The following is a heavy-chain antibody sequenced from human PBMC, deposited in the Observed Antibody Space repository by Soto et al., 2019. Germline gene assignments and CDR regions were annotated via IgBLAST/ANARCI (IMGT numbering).Heavy chain of an antibody. D-gene: IGHD2-2*01. CDR2: INHSGST. Sequence: SETLSLTCAVYGGSFSGYYWSWIRQPPGKGLEWIGEINHSGSTNYNPSLKSRVTISVDTSKNQFSLKLSSVTAADTAVYYCARGKEGEIIVVVPAAMPRPFVYWGQGTLVTVSS. J-gene: IGHJ4*02. CDR3: ARGKEGEIIVVVPAAMPRPFVY. CDR1: GGSFSGYY. V-gene: IGHV4-34*01.